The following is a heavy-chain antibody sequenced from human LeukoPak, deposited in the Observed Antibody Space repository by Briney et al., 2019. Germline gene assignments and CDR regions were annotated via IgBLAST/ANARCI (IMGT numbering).Heavy chain of an antibody. D-gene: IGHD2-21*01. CDR2: INHSGST. Sequence: SETLSLTCAVYGGSFSGYYWSWIRQPPGKGLEWIGEINHSGSTNYNPSLKSRVTISVDTSKNQFSLNLNSVTAADTAVYYCARECYYSDYWGQGTLVTVSS. CDR1: GGSFSGYY. J-gene: IGHJ4*02. V-gene: IGHV4-34*01. CDR3: ARECYYSDY.